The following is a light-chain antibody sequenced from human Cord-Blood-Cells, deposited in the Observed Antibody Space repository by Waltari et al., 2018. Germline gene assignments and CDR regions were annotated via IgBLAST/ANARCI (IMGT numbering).Light chain of an antibody. V-gene: IGLV2-14*01. Sequence: QSALTQPASVSGSPGQSIPISCTGTSSDVGGYNYVSWYQQHPGKAPKLMIYDVSTRPSGVSNRFSGSKSGNTASLTISGLQAEDEADYYCSSYTSSSTYVVFGGGTKLTVL. CDR1: SSDVGGYNY. CDR2: DVS. J-gene: IGLJ2*01. CDR3: SSYTSSSTYVV.